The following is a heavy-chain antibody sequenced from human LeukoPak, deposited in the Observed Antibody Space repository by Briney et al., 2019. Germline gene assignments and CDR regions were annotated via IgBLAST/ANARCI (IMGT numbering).Heavy chain of an antibody. V-gene: IGHV1-69*05. J-gene: IGHJ4*02. CDR1: GGTFSSYA. CDR2: IIPIFGTA. Sequence: SVKVSCKASGGTFSSYAISWVRQAPGQGLEWMGRIIPIFGTANYAQKFQGRVTITTDESTSTAYMELSSPRSEDTAVYYCARANGVYNYGFDYWGQGTLVTVSS. CDR3: ARANGVYNYGFDY. D-gene: IGHD5-18*01.